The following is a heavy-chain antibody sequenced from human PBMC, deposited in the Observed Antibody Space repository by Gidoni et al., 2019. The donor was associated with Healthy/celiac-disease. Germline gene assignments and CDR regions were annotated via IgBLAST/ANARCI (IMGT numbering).Heavy chain of an antibody. D-gene: IGHD3-3*01. CDR2: IIPIFGTA. V-gene: IGHV1-69*01. Sequence: QVQLVQSGAEVKKPGSSVKVSCKASGGPFSSYAISWVRQAPGQGLEWMGGIIPIFGTANYAQKFQGRVTITADESTSTAYMELSSLRSEDTAVYYCARDGVGDCWSGASPHSAYYFDYWGQGTLVTVSS. CDR3: ARDGVGDCWSGASPHSAYYFDY. CDR1: GGPFSSYA. J-gene: IGHJ4*02.